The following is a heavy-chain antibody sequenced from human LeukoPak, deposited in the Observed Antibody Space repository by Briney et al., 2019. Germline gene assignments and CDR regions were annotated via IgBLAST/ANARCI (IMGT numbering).Heavy chain of an antibody. Sequence: GGSLRLSCAASGFIFSDHYMDWVRQAPGKGLEWVGRTRNEANIYTTRYAASVKGRFTISRDDSKNSLYLQMNSLKTEDTAVYYCASPVGATTVRAFDIWGQGTMVTVSS. CDR1: GFIFSDHY. CDR2: TRNEANIYTT. J-gene: IGHJ3*02. D-gene: IGHD1-26*01. CDR3: ASPVGATTVRAFDI. V-gene: IGHV3-72*01.